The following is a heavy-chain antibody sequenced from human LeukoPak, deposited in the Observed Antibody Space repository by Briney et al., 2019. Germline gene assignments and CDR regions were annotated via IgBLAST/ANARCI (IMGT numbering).Heavy chain of an antibody. Sequence: GGSLRLSCAASGFTFHHYSIHWVRQLPGWGLESVSLISWDGGITYYGDSVRGRFTISRDNSKNSLSLQMNSLRTEDTALYYCAKDSSTGGYSFDSWGQGTLVTVSS. V-gene: IGHV3-43*01. J-gene: IGHJ4*02. CDR1: GFTFHHYS. CDR2: ISWDGGIT. D-gene: IGHD5-12*01. CDR3: AKDSSTGGYSFDS.